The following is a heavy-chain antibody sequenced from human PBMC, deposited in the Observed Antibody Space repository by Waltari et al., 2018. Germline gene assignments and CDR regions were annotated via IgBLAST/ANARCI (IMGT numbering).Heavy chain of an antibody. J-gene: IGHJ4*02. CDR3: ARDQVGSLDY. Sequence: QLQLQESGPGLVKPSETLSLTCTVSGGSISSSSYYCGWIRQPPGKGLEWIGYIYYSGSTNYNPSLKSRVTISVDTSKNQFSLKLSSVTAADTAVYYCARDQVGSLDYWGQGTLVTVSS. CDR1: GGSISSSSYY. V-gene: IGHV4-61*05. CDR2: IYYSGST. D-gene: IGHD1-26*01.